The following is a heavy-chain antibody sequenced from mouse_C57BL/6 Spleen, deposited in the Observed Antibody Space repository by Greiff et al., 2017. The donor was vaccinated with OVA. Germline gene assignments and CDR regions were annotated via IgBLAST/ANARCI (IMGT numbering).Heavy chain of an antibody. CDR2: INPSNGGT. V-gene: IGHV1-53*01. CDR1: GYTFTSYW. CDR3: ARTITTVVAYYYAMDY. J-gene: IGHJ4*01. Sequence: QVQLQQPGTELVKPGASVKLSCKASGYTFTSYWMHWVKQRPGQGLEWIGNINPSNGGTNYNEKFKSKATLTVDKSSSTAYMQLSSLTSEDSAVYYRARTITTVVAYYYAMDYWGQGTSVTVSS. D-gene: IGHD1-1*01.